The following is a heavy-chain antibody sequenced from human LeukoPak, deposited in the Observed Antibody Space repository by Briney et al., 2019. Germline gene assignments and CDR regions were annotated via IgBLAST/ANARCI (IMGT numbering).Heavy chain of an antibody. CDR2: ISSSSSYI. V-gene: IGHV3-21*01. D-gene: IGHD2-21*01. CDR3: VRGCGRSSCPYYLDS. J-gene: IGHJ4*02. Sequence: GGSLRLSCAASGSTVSSNYMSWVRQAPGKGLEWVSSISSSSSYIYYADSVKGRFTISRDNAKNSLYLQMNSLRAEDTAVYHCVRGCGRSSCPYYLDSWGQGALVTVSS. CDR1: GSTVSSNY.